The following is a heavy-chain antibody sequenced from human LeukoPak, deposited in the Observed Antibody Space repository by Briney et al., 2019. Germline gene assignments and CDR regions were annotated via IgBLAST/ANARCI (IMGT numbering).Heavy chain of an antibody. CDR1: GGSFSGYY. Sequence: SETLSLTCAVYGGSFSGYYWSWIRQPPGKGLEWIGEINHSGSTNYNPSLKSRVTISVDTSKNQFSLKLSSVTAADTAVYYCARVPDYGDYVGYWVQGTLVTVSS. D-gene: IGHD4-17*01. CDR3: ARVPDYGDYVGY. CDR2: INHSGST. J-gene: IGHJ4*02. V-gene: IGHV4-34*01.